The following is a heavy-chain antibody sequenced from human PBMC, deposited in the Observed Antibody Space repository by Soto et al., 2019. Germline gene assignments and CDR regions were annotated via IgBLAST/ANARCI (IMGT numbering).Heavy chain of an antibody. V-gene: IGHV3-53*01. CDR3: ARDKPDYYDSSGYYTDY. Sequence: EVQLVESGGGLIQPGGSLRLSCAASGFTVSSNYMSWVRQAPAKGLEWVSVIYSGGSTYYADSVKGRFTISRDNSKNTLYLQMNSLRAEDTAVYYCARDKPDYYDSSGYYTDYWGQGTLVTVSS. CDR1: GFTVSSNY. J-gene: IGHJ4*02. CDR2: IYSGGST. D-gene: IGHD3-22*01.